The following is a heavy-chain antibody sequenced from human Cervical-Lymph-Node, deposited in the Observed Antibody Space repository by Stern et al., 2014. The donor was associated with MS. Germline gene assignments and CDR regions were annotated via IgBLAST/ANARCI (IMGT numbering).Heavy chain of an antibody. Sequence: VKLEESGAEVKRPGAWGEGSCKASGFDSTTFGVFWVRQAPGQGLEWVGGISVYNDDSHAAKRFQDWVTVSADTSTNTVYMELRELTSDDTAVYFCARVNSVVGATDFDLWGQGTLVTVSS. D-gene: IGHD1-26*01. J-gene: IGHJ4*02. CDR1: GFDSTTFG. CDR3: ARVNSVVGATDFDL. CDR2: ISVYNDDS. V-gene: IGHV1-18*04.